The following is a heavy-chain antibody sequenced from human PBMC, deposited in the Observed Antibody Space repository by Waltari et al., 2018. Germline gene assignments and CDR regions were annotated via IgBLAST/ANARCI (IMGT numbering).Heavy chain of an antibody. J-gene: IGHJ2*01. CDR1: LFPFSDYY. Sequence: QLQRVESGGGLVKPGGSLSLPWAASLFPFSDYYICWLRQAPGKGLDWVSYISSSGSTIYYADSVKGRFTISRDNAKNSLYLQMNSLRAEDTAVYYCARYPLDLWGRGTLVTVSS. V-gene: IGHV3-11*01. CDR3: ARYPLDL. CDR2: ISSSGSTI.